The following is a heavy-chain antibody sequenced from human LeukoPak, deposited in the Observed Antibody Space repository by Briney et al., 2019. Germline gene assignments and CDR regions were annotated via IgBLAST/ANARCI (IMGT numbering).Heavy chain of an antibody. CDR2: MKPNSGNT. J-gene: IGHJ5*02. Sequence: ASVKVSCKASGYTFTSYDINWVRQATGQGREWMGWMKPNSGNTRYAQKLQGRVTMTRDTSISTDYMELSSLRSEDTAVYRCASPDLAARQIGVFPWGQGTLVTVSS. V-gene: IGHV1-8*01. CDR1: GYTFTSYD. CDR3: ASPDLAARQIGVFP. D-gene: IGHD6-6*01.